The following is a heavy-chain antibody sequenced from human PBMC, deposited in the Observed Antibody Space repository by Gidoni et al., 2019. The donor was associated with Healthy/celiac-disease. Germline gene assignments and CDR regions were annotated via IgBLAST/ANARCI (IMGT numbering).Heavy chain of an antibody. CDR3: ATSSIVRVRGVIRPYYFDY. Sequence: TVSGGSISRSSYYWGWIRQPPGKGLEWIGSIYYSGSTYYNPSLKSRVTISVDTSKNQFSLKLSSVTAADPAVYYCATSSIVRVRGVIRPYYFDYWGQGTLVTVSS. D-gene: IGHD3-10*01. V-gene: IGHV4-39*01. CDR2: IYYSGST. J-gene: IGHJ4*02. CDR1: GGSISRSSYY.